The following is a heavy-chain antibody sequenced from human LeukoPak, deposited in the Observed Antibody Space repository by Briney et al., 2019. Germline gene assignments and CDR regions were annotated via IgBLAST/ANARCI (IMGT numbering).Heavy chain of an antibody. V-gene: IGHV4-39*01. D-gene: IGHD3-9*01. CDR2: IYYSGST. Sequence: SETLSLTCTVSGGSISSSSYYWGWIRQPPGKGLEWIGSIYYSGSTYYNPSLKSRVTISVDTSKNQFSLKLSSVTAADTAVYYCARIRYFDPFDYWGQGTLVTVSS. J-gene: IGHJ4*02. CDR1: GGSISSSSYY. CDR3: ARIRYFDPFDY.